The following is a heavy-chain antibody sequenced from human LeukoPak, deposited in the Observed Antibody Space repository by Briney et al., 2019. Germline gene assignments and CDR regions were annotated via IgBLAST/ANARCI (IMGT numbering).Heavy chain of an antibody. CDR1: GFTFSSYA. CDR2: ITGSGDDT. V-gene: IGHV3-23*01. Sequence: GGSLRLSCAASGFTFSSYAMSWVRQAPGKGLDWVSDITGSGDDTDYAVSVKGRFTVSRDNSRNTLYLQINSLRAEDTAVYYCAKNGAYSGYDYIDYWGQGTLVTVSS. J-gene: IGHJ4*02. CDR3: AKNGAYSGYDYIDY. D-gene: IGHD5-12*01.